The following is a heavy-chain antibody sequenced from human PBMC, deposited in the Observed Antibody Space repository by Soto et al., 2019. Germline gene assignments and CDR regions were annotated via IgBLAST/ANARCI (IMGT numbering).Heavy chain of an antibody. CDR2: ISYDGSNK. Sequence: ESGGGVVQPGRSLRLSCAASGFTFSSYAMHWVRQAPGKGLEWVAVISYDGSNKYYADSVKGRFTISRDNSKNTLYLQMNSLRAEDTAVYYCARGIFGVVTASGDYWGQGTLVTVSS. CDR3: ARGIFGVVTASGDY. D-gene: IGHD3-3*01. CDR1: GFTFSSYA. V-gene: IGHV3-30-3*01. J-gene: IGHJ4*02.